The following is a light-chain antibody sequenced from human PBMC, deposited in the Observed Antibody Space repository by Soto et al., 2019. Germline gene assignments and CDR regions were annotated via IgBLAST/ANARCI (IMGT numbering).Light chain of an antibody. J-gene: IGKJ4*01. V-gene: IGKV3-20*01. CDR1: QSVSRSY. CDR3: QQYGSSPLT. CDR2: GAS. Sequence: IVLTQSPGTLSLSPGERATLSCRASQSVSRSYLAWYQQKPGQAPRLLIYGASIRATGIPDRFSGSGSGTDFTLTISRLEPEDFAVYYCQQYGSSPLTFGGGTKVEIK.